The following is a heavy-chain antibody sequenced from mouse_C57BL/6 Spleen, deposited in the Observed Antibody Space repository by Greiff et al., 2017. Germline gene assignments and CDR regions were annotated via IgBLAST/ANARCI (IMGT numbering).Heavy chain of an antibody. Sequence: VQLQQSGAELVKPGASVKLSCKASGYTFTSYWMHWVKQRPGQGLEWIGKIHPNSGSTNYNEKFKSQATLTVDKSSSTAYMQLSRLTSEDSAVCYWARKGYSNYFDYWGQGTTLTVSS. CDR3: ARKGYSNYFDY. D-gene: IGHD2-5*01. J-gene: IGHJ2*01. CDR1: GYTFTSYW. CDR2: IHPNSGST. V-gene: IGHV1-64*01.